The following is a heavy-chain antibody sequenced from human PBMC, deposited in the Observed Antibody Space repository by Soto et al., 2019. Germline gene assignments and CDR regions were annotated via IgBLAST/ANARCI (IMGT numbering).Heavy chain of an antibody. D-gene: IGHD6-6*01. CDR2: ISGSGGST. Sequence: EVQLLESGGGLVQPGGSLRLSCAASGFTFSSYAMSWVRQAPGKGLEWVSAISGSGGSTYYADSVKGRFTISRDNSKNTLYLQMNSLRAEDTAVYYCAKDSSSSPRFSPADYYYYYMDVWGKGTTVTVSS. J-gene: IGHJ6*03. CDR3: AKDSSSSPRFSPADYYYYYMDV. V-gene: IGHV3-23*01. CDR1: GFTFSSYA.